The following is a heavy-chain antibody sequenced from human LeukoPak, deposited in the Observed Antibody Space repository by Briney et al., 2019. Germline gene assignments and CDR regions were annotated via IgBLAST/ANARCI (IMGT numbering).Heavy chain of an antibody. J-gene: IGHJ6*03. Sequence: SETLSLTCTVAGGSISSSSYYWGWIRQPPGKGLEWIGSIYYSGSTYYNPSLKSRVTISVDTSKNQFSLKLSSVTAADTAVYYCARVYCSSTSCYGYHYYMDVWGKGTTVTVSS. D-gene: IGHD2-2*01. CDR2: IYYSGST. CDR3: ARVYCSSTSCYGYHYYMDV. CDR1: GGSISSSSYY. V-gene: IGHV4-39*01.